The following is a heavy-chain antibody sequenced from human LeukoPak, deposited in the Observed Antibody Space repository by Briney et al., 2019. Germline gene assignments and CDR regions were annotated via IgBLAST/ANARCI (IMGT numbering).Heavy chain of an antibody. V-gene: IGHV3-20*04. CDR3: ARANYYDSSGYPAPFDP. D-gene: IGHD3-22*01. CDR1: GFTFDDYG. CDR2: INWNGGST. Sequence: GGPLRLSCAASGFTFDDYGMSWVRQAPGKGLEWVSGINWNGGSTGYADSVKGRFTISRDNAKNSLYLQMNSLRAEDTALYYCARANYYDSSGYPAPFDPWGQGTLVTVSS. J-gene: IGHJ5*02.